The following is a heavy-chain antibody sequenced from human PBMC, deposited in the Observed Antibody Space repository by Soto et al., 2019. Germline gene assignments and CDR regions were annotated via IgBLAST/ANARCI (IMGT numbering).Heavy chain of an antibody. CDR3: ARDSGSAVGYCSSWLPLGH. Sequence: PGGSLRLSCAASGFTVSSNYMSWVRQAPGKGLEWVSVIYSGGSTYYADSVKGRFTISRDNSKNTLYLQMNSLRAEDTAVYYCARDSGSAVGYCSSWLPLGHCVQGTLATVPS. J-gene: IGHJ4*02. CDR2: IYSGGST. V-gene: IGHV3-53*01. D-gene: IGHD6-13*01. CDR1: GFTVSSNY.